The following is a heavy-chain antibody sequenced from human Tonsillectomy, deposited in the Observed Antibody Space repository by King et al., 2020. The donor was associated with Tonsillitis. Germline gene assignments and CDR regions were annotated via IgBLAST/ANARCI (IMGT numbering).Heavy chain of an antibody. CDR1: GFTFGDYG. V-gene: IGHV3-20*04. CDR3: AGEDYYDSSGYN. J-gene: IGHJ4*02. Sequence: VQLVESGGGVVRPGGSLRLSCAAPGFTFGDYGMSWVRQAPGKGLEWVSGINWNGGSTGYADSVKGRFTISRDNAKNSLYRQMNSLRAEDTALYYCAGEDYYDSSGYNWGQGTLVTVSS. CDR2: INWNGGST. D-gene: IGHD3-22*01.